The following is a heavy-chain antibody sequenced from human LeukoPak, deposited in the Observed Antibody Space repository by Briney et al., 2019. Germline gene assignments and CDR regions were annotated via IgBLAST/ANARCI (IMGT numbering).Heavy chain of an antibody. J-gene: IGHJ4*02. D-gene: IGHD6-13*01. CDR1: GGTFSSYA. CDR3: ARGTRDSSSWYRY. CDR2: IIPIFGTV. Sequence: SVKVSSKASGGTFSSYAISWVRQAPGQGLEWMGGIIPIFGTVNYAQKFQGRVTITADESTSTAYVELSSLRSEDTAVYYCARGTRDSSSWYRYWGQGTLVTVSS. V-gene: IGHV1-69*13.